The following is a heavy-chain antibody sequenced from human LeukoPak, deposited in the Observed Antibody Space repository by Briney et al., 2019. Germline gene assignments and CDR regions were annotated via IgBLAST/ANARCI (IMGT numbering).Heavy chain of an antibody. Sequence: IKPDGSEKYYVDSVKGRFTISRDNAKNSLFLQMNSLRAEDTAVYYCARDQTPFVWGQGTLVTVSS. CDR3: ARDQTPFV. J-gene: IGHJ4*02. CDR2: IKPDGSEK. V-gene: IGHV3-7*01.